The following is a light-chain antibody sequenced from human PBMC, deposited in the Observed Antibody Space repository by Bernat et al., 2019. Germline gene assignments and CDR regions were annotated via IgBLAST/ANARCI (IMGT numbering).Light chain of an antibody. CDR3: SSYTSSSTLV. J-gene: IGLJ3*02. CDR1: SSDVGGYNF. V-gene: IGLV2-14*03. CDR2: TVT. Sequence: QSALTQPASVSGSPGQSITLSCAGTSSDVGGYNFVSWYQQHPGKAPKLIIYTVTNRPSGVSNRFSGSKSGSTASLTISGLQAEDEADYYCSSYTSSSTLVFGGGTKLTVL.